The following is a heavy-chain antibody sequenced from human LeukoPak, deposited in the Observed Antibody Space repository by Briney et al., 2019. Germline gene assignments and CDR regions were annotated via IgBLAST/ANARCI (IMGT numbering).Heavy chain of an antibody. CDR3: ARGYGSGRRNRKYYFDY. J-gene: IGHJ4*02. V-gene: IGHV3-23*01. CDR2: ISGSGGST. Sequence: GGSLRLSCAASGFTFSSYAMSWVRQAPGKGLEWVSAISGSGGSTYYADSVKGRFTISRDNSKNTLYLQMNSLRAEDTAVYYCARGYGSGRRNRKYYFDYWGQGTLVTVSS. CDR1: GFTFSSYA. D-gene: IGHD3-10*01.